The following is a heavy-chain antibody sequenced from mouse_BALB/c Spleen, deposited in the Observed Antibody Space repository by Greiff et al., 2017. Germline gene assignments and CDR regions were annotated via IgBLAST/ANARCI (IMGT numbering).Heavy chain of an antibody. Sequence: EVKVVESGGGLVQPGGSRKLSCAASGFTFSSFGMHWVRQAPEKGLEWVAYISSGSSTIYYADTVKGRFTISRDNPKNTLFLQMTSLRSEDTAMYYCAREYYGSSYWYFDVWGAGTTVTVSS. CDR1: GFTFSSFG. J-gene: IGHJ1*01. D-gene: IGHD1-1*01. V-gene: IGHV5-17*02. CDR3: AREYYGSSYWYFDV. CDR2: ISSGSSTI.